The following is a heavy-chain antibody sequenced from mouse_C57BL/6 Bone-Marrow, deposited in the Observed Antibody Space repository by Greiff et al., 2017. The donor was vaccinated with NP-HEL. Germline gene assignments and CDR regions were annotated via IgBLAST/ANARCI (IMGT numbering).Heavy chain of an antibody. CDR3: ARIGYYYGSSYYWYFDV. J-gene: IGHJ1*03. V-gene: IGHV1-63*01. CDR1: GYTFTNYW. CDR2: IYPGGGYT. D-gene: IGHD1-1*01. Sequence: VQLQQSGAELVRPGTSVKMSCKASGYTFTNYWIGWAKQRPGHGLEWIGDIYPGGGYTNYNEKFKCKATLTADKSSSTAYMQFNSLTSKDAASYYGARIGYYYGSSYYWYFDVWGTGTTVTVSS.